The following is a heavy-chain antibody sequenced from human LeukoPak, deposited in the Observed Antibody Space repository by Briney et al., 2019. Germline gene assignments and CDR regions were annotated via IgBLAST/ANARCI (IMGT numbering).Heavy chain of an antibody. CDR2: INPNSGGT. CDR3: ASGPRIAAAAYGDWYFDL. V-gene: IGHV1-2*02. D-gene: IGHD6-13*01. CDR1: GYTFTGYY. Sequence: ASVKVSCKASGYTFTGYYMHWVRQAPGQGLEWMGWINPNSGGTKYAQKFQGRVTMTRDTSISTAYMELNRLRSDDTAVYYCASGPRIAAAAYGDWYFDLWGRGTLVTVSS. J-gene: IGHJ2*01.